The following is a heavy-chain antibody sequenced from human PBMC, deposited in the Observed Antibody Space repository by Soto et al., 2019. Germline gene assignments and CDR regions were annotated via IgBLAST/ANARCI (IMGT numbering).Heavy chain of an antibody. CDR1: GFTFSSYS. D-gene: IGHD3-3*01. CDR2: ISSSSSTI. Sequence: EVQLVESGGGLVQPGGSLRLSCAASGFTFSSYSMNWVRQAPGKGLEWVSYISSSSSTIYYADSVKGRFTISRDNAKNSLYLQMNSLRAEDTAVYYCASVSGDFWSGYYFSDYYYYYMDVWGKGTTVTVSS. J-gene: IGHJ6*03. V-gene: IGHV3-48*01. CDR3: ASVSGDFWSGYYFSDYYYYYMDV.